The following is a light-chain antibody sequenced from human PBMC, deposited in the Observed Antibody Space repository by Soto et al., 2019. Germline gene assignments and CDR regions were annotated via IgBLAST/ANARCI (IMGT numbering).Light chain of an antibody. J-gene: IGKJ1*01. V-gene: IGKV1-5*01. Sequence: DILMTQSPSTLSVSAWYRFTITCRSSQTISSSLAWYQQKPGKGPSLLIYDTSTLTGGVPARFSGGGSGTEFTLTITSLQPDDFAAYYCQHYSSYSTAFGQGTKVDIK. CDR1: QTISSS. CDR3: QHYSSYSTA. CDR2: DTS.